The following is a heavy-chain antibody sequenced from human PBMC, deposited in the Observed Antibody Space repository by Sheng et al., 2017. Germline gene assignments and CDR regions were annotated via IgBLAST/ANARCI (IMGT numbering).Heavy chain of an antibody. CDR1: GYSISSGYY. CDR2: IYHSGST. J-gene: IGHJ5*02. CDR3: ARAFXVQGWFDP. V-gene: IGHV4-38-2*01. D-gene: IGHD1-1*01. Sequence: QVQLQESGPGLVKPSETLSLTCAVSGYSISSGYYWGWIRQPPGKGLEWIGSIYHSGSTYYNPSLKSRVTISVDTSKNQFSLKLSSVTAADTAVYYCARAFXVQGWFDPWGQGTLVTVSS.